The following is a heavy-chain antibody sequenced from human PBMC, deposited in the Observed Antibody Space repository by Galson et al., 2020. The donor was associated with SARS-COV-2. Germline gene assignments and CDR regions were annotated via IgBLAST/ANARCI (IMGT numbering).Heavy chain of an antibody. V-gene: IGHV3-15*01. J-gene: IGHJ6*04. CDR2: IKTRSDGETT. CDR3: VIRFGGLGYMDV. Sequence: GESLKISCAVSGFTFSTAWMIWVRQAPGKGLEWVGRIKTRSDGETTDYGAPVKGRFIISRDDSKDTLYLHMNSLRTEDTAVYYCVIRFGGLGYMDVWGKGTTVTVSS. CDR1: GFTFSTAW. D-gene: IGHD3-10*01.